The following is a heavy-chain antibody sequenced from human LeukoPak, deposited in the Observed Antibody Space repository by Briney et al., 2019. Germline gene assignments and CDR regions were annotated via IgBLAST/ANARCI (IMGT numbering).Heavy chain of an antibody. CDR3: ARGAEQQLVHPFDY. Sequence: PGGSLRLSCAASGFTFDDYGMSRVRQAPGKGLEWVSGINWNGGSTGYADSVKGRFTISRDNAKNSLYLQMNSLRAEDTALYYCARGAEQQLVHPFDYWGQGTLVTVSS. CDR2: INWNGGST. V-gene: IGHV3-20*04. J-gene: IGHJ4*02. D-gene: IGHD6-13*01. CDR1: GFTFDDYG.